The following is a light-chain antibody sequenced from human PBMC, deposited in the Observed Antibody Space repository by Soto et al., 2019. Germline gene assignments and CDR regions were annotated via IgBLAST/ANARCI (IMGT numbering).Light chain of an antibody. CDR1: QSVSSN. J-gene: IGKJ2*01. V-gene: IGKV3-15*01. CDR2: GAS. CDR3: QQSNNCPQT. Sequence: EIVMTQSPATLSVSPGERATLSCRASQSVSSNLAWYQPKPGQAPRLLIYGASTRATGIPARFSGSGSGTAVALTRRSLQSDDFAVHSCQQSNNCPQTFGQGTKLEIK.